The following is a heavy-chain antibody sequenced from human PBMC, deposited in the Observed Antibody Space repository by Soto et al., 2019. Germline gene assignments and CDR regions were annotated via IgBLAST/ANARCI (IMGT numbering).Heavy chain of an antibody. V-gene: IGHV3-23*01. CDR3: AKGAARYVDY. D-gene: IGHD1-26*01. Sequence: EVQLLESGGGLVQPGGSLRLSCVASGFSFGTYAMTWVRQVPGKGLEWVSTISGGIGSTFYADSVKGRFTISRDISKKILFLHMNGLRGEDTGTYYCAKGAARYVDYWGRGTLVTVSS. CDR1: GFSFGTYA. CDR2: ISGGIGST. J-gene: IGHJ4*02.